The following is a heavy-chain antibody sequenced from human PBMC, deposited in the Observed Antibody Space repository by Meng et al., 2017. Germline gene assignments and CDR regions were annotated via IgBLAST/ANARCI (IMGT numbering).Heavy chain of an antibody. Sequence: ASVNVSCKASGYTFPDYWLHWVRRAPGQGLEWMGRINPKSGDTHYAQRFQGRVTMTGDTSISTAYMELNGLRSHDTAMYYCARDEDISAAGKLFGDYWGQGTPVTVSS. J-gene: IGHJ4*02. CDR1: GYTFPDYW. V-gene: IGHV1-2*06. CDR3: ARDEDISAAGKLFGDY. D-gene: IGHD6-13*01. CDR2: INPKSGDT.